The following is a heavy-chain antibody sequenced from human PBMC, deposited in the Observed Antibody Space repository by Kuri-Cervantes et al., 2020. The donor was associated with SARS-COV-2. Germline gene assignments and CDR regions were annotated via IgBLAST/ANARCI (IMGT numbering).Heavy chain of an antibody. Sequence: GESLKISCAASGFTFSSYGMHWVRQAPGKGLEWVAVIWYGGSTKFYSDSVRGRFIISRDDAKKSLSLQMTSLSGDDTAMYYCARDWDYGGIKGGVHTQWGQGTLVTVSS. CDR1: GFTFSSYG. D-gene: IGHD4/OR15-4a*01. CDR2: IWYGGSTK. V-gene: IGHV3-33*08. J-gene: IGHJ4*02. CDR3: ARDWDYGGIKGGVHTQ.